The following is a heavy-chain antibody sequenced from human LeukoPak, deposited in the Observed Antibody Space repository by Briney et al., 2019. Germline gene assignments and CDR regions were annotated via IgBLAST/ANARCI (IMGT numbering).Heavy chain of an antibody. CDR1: GYSISSGYY. J-gene: IGHJ4*02. CDR3: ARWTGYGFDD. V-gene: IGHV4-38-2*02. CDR2: IYHSGST. D-gene: IGHD5-18*01. Sequence: SETLSLTCTVSGYSISSGYYWGWIRQPPGKGLEWIGSIYHSGSTYYNPSLKSRITISVDTSKNQFSLKLSSVTAADTAVYYCARWTGYGFDDWGQGTLVTVSS.